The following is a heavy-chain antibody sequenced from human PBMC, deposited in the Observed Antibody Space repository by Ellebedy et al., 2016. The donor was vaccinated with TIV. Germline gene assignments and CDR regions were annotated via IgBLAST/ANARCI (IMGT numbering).Heavy chain of an antibody. CDR1: GGSISSYY. CDR2: IYYSWST. J-gene: IGHJ5*02. Sequence: MPSETLSLTCTVSGGSISSYYWNWIRQPPGKGLEWIGSIYYSWSTNYNPSLKSRVTISVDTSKNQFSLKLSSVTAADTAVYYCARIQPEDWFDPWGQGTLVTVSS. CDR3: ARIQPEDWFDP. D-gene: IGHD5-18*01. V-gene: IGHV4-59*01.